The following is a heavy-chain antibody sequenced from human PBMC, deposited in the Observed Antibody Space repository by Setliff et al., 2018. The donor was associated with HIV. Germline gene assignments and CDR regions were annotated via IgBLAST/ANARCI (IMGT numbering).Heavy chain of an antibody. D-gene: IGHD1-1*01. J-gene: IGHJ4*02. CDR3: ATRGRDLGFDY. V-gene: IGHV1-69*10. CDR2: IIPMLGIT. CDR1: GGTFSSYA. Sequence: SVKVSCKAYGGTFSSYAITWVRQAPGQGLECMGGIIPMLGITNYAQRFQGRLTITADEYTGTAYMELSSLRSEDTAVYYCATRGRDLGFDYWGQGTLVTV.